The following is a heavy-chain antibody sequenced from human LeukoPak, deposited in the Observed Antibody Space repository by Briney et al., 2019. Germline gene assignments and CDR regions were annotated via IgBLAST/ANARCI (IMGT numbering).Heavy chain of an antibody. V-gene: IGHV3-48*04. D-gene: IGHD3-10*02. Sequence: GGSLRLSCAASGFTFSNSSMTWGRQAPGKGLEGVSYISSSGSTIYYADSVKGRFTISRDNAKNSLYLQMNSLRAEDTAVYYCAELGITMIGGVWGKGTTVTISS. CDR2: ISSSGSTI. J-gene: IGHJ6*04. CDR3: AELGITMIGGV. CDR1: GFTFSNSS.